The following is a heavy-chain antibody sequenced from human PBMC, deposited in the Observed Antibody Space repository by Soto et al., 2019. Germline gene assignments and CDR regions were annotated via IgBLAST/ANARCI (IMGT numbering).Heavy chain of an antibody. CDR1: GDSVSSNSAA. J-gene: IGHJ3*02. Sequence: PSETLSLTCAISGDSVSSNSAAWNWIRQSPSRGLEWLGRTYYRSKWYNDYAVSVKSRITINPDTSKNQFSLQLNSVTPEDTAVYYCAIDHITGTTSSPDAFDIWGQGTMVTVS. D-gene: IGHD1-7*01. CDR3: AIDHITGTTSSPDAFDI. V-gene: IGHV6-1*01. CDR2: TYYRSKWYN.